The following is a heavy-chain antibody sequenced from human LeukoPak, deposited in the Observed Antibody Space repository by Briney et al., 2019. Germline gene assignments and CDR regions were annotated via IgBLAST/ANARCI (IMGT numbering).Heavy chain of an antibody. Sequence: ALVKVSCKASGYTFTSYYMHWVRQAPGQGLEWMGIINPSGGSTSYAQKFQGRVTMTRDTSTSTVYMELSSLRSEDTAVYYCARARTMVTGHYYYGMDVWGQGTTVTVSS. V-gene: IGHV1-46*01. CDR1: GYTFTSYY. J-gene: IGHJ6*02. CDR2: INPSGGST. CDR3: ARARTMVTGHYYYGMDV. D-gene: IGHD5-18*01.